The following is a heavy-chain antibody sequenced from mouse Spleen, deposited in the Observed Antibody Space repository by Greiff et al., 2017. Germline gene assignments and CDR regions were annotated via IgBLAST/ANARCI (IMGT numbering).Heavy chain of an antibody. CDR1: GFTFSSYT. CDR3: ARHDSSGRAWFAY. Sequence: EVKLMESGGGLVKPGGSLKLSCAASGFTFSSYTMSWVRQTPAKRLEWVATISSGGGNTYYPDSVKGRFTISRDNARNTLYLQMSSLRSEDTAMYYCARHDSSGRAWFAYWGQGTLVTVSA. J-gene: IGHJ3*01. D-gene: IGHD3-2*01. CDR2: ISSGGGNT. V-gene: IGHV5-9*04.